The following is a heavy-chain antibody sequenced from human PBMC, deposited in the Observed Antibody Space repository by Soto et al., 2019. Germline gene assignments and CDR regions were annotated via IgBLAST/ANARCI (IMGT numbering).Heavy chain of an antibody. CDR2: IYYSGST. D-gene: IGHD2-8*01. J-gene: IGHJ5*02. Sequence: PSETLSLTCTVSGGSISSSSYYWGWIRQPPGKGLEWIGSIYYSGSTYYNPSLKSRVTISVDTSKNQFSLKLSSVTAADTAVYYCARTVDIVPHWFDPWGQGTLVTVSS. CDR1: GGSISSSSYY. V-gene: IGHV4-39*01. CDR3: ARTVDIVPHWFDP.